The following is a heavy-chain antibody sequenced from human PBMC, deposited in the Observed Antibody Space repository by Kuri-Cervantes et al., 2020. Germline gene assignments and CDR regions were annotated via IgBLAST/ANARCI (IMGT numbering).Heavy chain of an antibody. J-gene: IGHJ3*02. V-gene: IGHV1-69*13. Sequence: SVKVSCKASGGTFSSYAISWVRQAPGQGLEWMGGIIPIFGTANYAQKFQGRVTITADESTSTAYMELSSLRSEDTAVYYCARDFAETYYYGSSGDAFDIWGQGTMVTVSS. CDR2: IIPIFGTA. D-gene: IGHD3-22*01. CDR3: ARDFAETYYYGSSGDAFDI. CDR1: GGTFSSYA.